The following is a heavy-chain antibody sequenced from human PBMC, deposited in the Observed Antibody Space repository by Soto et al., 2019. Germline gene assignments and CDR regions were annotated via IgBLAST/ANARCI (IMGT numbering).Heavy chain of an antibody. V-gene: IGHV1-69*01. CDR3: ARVTSMVRGVIDNGFDP. J-gene: IGHJ5*02. CDR1: VGTFSSSA. D-gene: IGHD3-10*01. CDR2: IIPMYGPA. Sequence: QVPLVQSGAEVKKPGSSVTVSCKASVGTFSSSAIHWVRQAPGQGLEWMGGIIPMYGPAKYAQRFQGRVTITADESTTTVYMELTSLTSQDTAVYYCARVTSMVRGVIDNGFDPWGHGTLVTVSS.